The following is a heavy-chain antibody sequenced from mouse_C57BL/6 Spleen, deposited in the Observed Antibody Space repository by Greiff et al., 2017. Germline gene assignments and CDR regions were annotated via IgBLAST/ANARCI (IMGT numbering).Heavy chain of an antibody. Sequence: EVQVVESGGDLVKPGGSLKLSCAASGFTFSSYGMSWVRQTSDKRLEWVATISSGGSYTYYPDSVKGRFTISRDNAKNTLYLQMSSLKSEDTAMYYGAKHEGLRHVDYWGQGTTLTVSS. D-gene: IGHD2-4*01. CDR3: AKHEGLRHVDY. CDR1: GFTFSSYG. V-gene: IGHV5-6*01. J-gene: IGHJ2*01. CDR2: ISSGGSYT.